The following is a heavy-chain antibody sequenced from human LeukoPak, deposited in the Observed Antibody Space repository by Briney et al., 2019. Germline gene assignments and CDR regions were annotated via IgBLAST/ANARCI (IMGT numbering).Heavy chain of an antibody. V-gene: IGHV1-2*02. Sequence: ASVKVSCKASGYTFTGYYMHWVRQAPGQGLEWMGWINPNSGGTNCAQKFQGRVTMTRDTSISTAYMELSRLRSDDTAVYYCAREVIGGYSYGSDYWGQGTLVTVSS. CDR1: GYTFTGYY. CDR3: AREVIGGYSYGSDY. CDR2: INPNSGGT. D-gene: IGHD5-18*01. J-gene: IGHJ4*02.